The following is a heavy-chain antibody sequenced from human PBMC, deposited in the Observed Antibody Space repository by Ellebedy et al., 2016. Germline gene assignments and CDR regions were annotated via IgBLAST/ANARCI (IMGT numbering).Heavy chain of an antibody. Sequence: GSLRLXXAVSGVSVSDYYWNWVRQTPGKGLEWIGFVHYTGSANYNPSLKGRVTASVDTSKNQISLRLNSVTAADTAIYYCARKDGDGWGQGTTVTVSS. V-gene: IGHV4-59*02. J-gene: IGHJ6*02. CDR3: ARKDGDG. CDR2: VHYTGSA. CDR1: GVSVSDYY.